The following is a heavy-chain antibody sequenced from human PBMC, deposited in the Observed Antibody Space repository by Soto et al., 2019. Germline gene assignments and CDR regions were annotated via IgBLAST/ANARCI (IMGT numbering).Heavy chain of an antibody. CDR2: IYYSGST. CDR1: GGSISSGGYY. D-gene: IGHD1-7*01. Sequence: SDTLSLTCTVSGGSISSGGYYWSWIRQHPGKGLEWIGYIYYSGSTYYNPSLKSRVTISVDTSKNQFSLKLSSVTAADTAVYYCARGSLELRGDNWFDPWGQGTLVTVSS. CDR3: ARGSLELRGDNWFDP. V-gene: IGHV4-31*03. J-gene: IGHJ5*02.